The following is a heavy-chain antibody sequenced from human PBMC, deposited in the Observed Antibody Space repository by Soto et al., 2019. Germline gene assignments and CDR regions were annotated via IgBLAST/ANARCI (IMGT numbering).Heavy chain of an antibody. Sequence: QVQLVQSGAEVKKPGSSVKVSCKASGGTFSSYAISWVRQAPGQGLEWMGGIIPMFGTPNYAQRFEGRVTITADESTSTAYMELSSLRSEDTAVYYCANLPDVVVERGGSFDSWGQGTLVTVSS. CDR1: GGTFSSYA. CDR2: IIPMFGTP. V-gene: IGHV1-69*01. J-gene: IGHJ4*02. D-gene: IGHD2-2*01. CDR3: ANLPDVVVERGGSFDS.